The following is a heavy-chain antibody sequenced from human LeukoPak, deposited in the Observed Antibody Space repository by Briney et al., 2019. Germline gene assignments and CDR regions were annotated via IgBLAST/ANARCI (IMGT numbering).Heavy chain of an antibody. Sequence: GGSLRLSCAASGFTVSSNYMSWVRQAPGKGLEWVSVIYSGGSTYYADSVKGRFTISRDNSKNTLYLQMNSLRAEDTAVYYCAKGGHSLADRYNWFDPWGQGTLVTVSS. J-gene: IGHJ5*02. CDR1: GFTVSSNY. CDR2: IYSGGST. D-gene: IGHD2-15*01. V-gene: IGHV3-53*01. CDR3: AKGGHSLADRYNWFDP.